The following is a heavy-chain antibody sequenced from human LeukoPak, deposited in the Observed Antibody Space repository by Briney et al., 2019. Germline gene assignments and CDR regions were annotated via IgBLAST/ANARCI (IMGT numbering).Heavy chain of an antibody. CDR1: GGTFSSYA. CDR2: IIPIFGTA. D-gene: IGHD6-19*01. Sequence: SVKVSCKASGGTFSSYAISWVRQAPGQGLEWMGGIIPIFGTANYAQKFQGGVTITADESTSTAYMELSSLRSEDTAVYYCARDLIAVAGTDWFDPWGQGTLVTVSS. J-gene: IGHJ5*02. CDR3: ARDLIAVAGTDWFDP. V-gene: IGHV1-69*01.